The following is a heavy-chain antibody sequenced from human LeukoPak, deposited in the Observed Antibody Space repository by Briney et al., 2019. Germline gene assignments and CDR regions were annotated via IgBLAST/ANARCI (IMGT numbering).Heavy chain of an antibody. V-gene: IGHV4-61*02. CDR1: GGSIGSGSYY. CDR3: ARVNYYDSRGYGAFDI. D-gene: IGHD3-22*01. CDR2: IYTSGST. J-gene: IGHJ3*02. Sequence: SQTLSLTCTVSGGSIGSGSYYWSWIRQPAGKGLEWIGRIYTSGSTNYNPSLKSRVTISVDTSKNQFSLKLSSVTAADTAVYYCARVNYYDSRGYGAFDIWGQGTMVTVSS.